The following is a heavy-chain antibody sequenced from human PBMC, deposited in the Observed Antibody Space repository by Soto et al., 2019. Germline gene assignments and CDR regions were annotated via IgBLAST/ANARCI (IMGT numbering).Heavy chain of an antibody. CDR1: GGSISSYY. CDR2: IYYSGST. J-gene: IGHJ6*03. D-gene: IGHD6-13*01. V-gene: IGHV4-59*01. Sequence: SETLSLTCTVSGGSISSYYWSWIRQPPGKGLEWIGYIYYSGSTNYNPSLKSRVTISVDTSKNQFSLKLSSVTAADTAVYYCARVLGGEQQLVPYYYYMDVWGKGTTVTVSS. CDR3: ARVLGGEQQLVPYYYYMDV.